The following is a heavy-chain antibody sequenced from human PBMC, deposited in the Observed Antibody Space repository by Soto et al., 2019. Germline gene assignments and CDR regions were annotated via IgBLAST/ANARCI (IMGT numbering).Heavy chain of an antibody. CDR1: GGSISNAAYS. CDR3: ARERGGYGLFDS. D-gene: IGHD5-18*01. CDR2: IYPSGMP. J-gene: IGHJ4*02. V-gene: IGHV4-30-2*01. Sequence: SETLSLTCTVSGGSISNAAYSWSWIRQPPGKGLEWIGYIYPSGMPFYNPSLRSRVTISIDRSNDQFSLNLKSVTAADTAVYYCARERGGYGLFDSWGQGTPVTVSS.